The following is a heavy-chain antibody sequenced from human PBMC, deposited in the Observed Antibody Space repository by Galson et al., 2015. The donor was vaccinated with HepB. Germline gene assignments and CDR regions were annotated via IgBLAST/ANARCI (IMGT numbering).Heavy chain of an antibody. J-gene: IGHJ4*02. V-gene: IGHV1-69*13. D-gene: IGHD3-22*01. Sequence: SVKVSCKASGGTFSSYAISWVRQAPGQGLEWMGGIIPIFGTANYAQKFQGRVTITADESTSTAYMELSSLRSEDTAVYYCATPKGSGYYYPFDYWGQGTLVTVSS. CDR3: ATPKGSGYYYPFDY. CDR1: GGTFSSYA. CDR2: IIPIFGTA.